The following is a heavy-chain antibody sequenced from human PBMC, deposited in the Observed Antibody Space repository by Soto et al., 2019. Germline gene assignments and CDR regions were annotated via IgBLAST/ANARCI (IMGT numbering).Heavy chain of an antibody. CDR2: INHNGGA. J-gene: IGHJ4*02. V-gene: IGHV4-34*01. CDR3: ARGPHYLSPVVDVRPFDY. D-gene: IGHD3-22*01. Sequence: SETQSLTCTVYGGSFSGYFWSWIRQPPGKGLEWIGEINHNGGAHYNPSLKSRVTISVDTSKNQFSLKLTSVTAADTAEYYCARGPHYLSPVVDVRPFDYWGQGTLVTVSS. CDR1: GGSFSGYF.